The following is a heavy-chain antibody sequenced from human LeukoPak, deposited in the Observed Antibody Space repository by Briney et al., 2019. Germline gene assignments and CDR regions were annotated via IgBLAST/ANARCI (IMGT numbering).Heavy chain of an antibody. D-gene: IGHD6-13*01. J-gene: IGHJ5*02. V-gene: IGHV3-30-3*01. Sequence: GGSLRLSCAASGFTFSSYAMHWVRQAPGKGLEWVAVISYDGSNKYYADSAKGRFTISRDNSKNTLYLQMNSLRAEDTAVYYCARDFSSSGYNWFDPWGQGTLVTVSS. CDR1: GFTFSSYA. CDR2: ISYDGSNK. CDR3: ARDFSSSGYNWFDP.